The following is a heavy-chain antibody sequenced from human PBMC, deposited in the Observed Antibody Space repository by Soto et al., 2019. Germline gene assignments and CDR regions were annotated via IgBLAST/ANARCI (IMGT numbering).Heavy chain of an antibody. CDR1: GLTFSSYG. J-gene: IGHJ4*02. CDR3: ARDGDGGQLPPGY. Sequence: QVELVESGGGVVQPGRSLRLSCAASGLTFSSYGMHWVRQAPGKGLEWVAVIWYDGSNKYYADSVKGRFTISRDNSKNTLYLQMNSLRAEDTAVYYCARDGDGGQLPPGYWGQGTLVTVSS. V-gene: IGHV3-33*01. D-gene: IGHD6-6*01. CDR2: IWYDGSNK.